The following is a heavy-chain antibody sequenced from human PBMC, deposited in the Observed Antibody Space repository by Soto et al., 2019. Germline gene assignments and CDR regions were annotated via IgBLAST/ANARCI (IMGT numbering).Heavy chain of an antibody. V-gene: IGHV3-23*01. J-gene: IGHJ4*02. D-gene: IGHD2-15*01. CDR3: AKDTGPRVVAATVDY. CDR2: ISGSGGST. CDR1: GFTFSIYA. Sequence: EVPLLESGGGLVQPGGSLRLSCAASGFTFSIYAMSWVRQAPGKGLEWVSAISGSGGSTYYADSVKGRFTISRDNSKNTLYLQMNSLRAEDTAVYYCAKDTGPRVVAATVDYWGQGTLVTVSS.